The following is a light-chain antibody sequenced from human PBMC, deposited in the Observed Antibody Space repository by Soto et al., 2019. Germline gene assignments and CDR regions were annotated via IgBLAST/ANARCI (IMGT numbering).Light chain of an antibody. V-gene: IGKV3-20*01. CDR2: GAS. CDR1: QSVSSSY. CDR3: QQYGSSPT. J-gene: IGKJ3*01. Sequence: ESVLTQSAGTLSLSPGERATLSCRASQSVSSSYLAWYQQKPGQAPRLLIYGASSRATGIPDRFSGSGSGTDFTLTISRLEPEDFAVYYCQQYGSSPTFGPGTKVDTK.